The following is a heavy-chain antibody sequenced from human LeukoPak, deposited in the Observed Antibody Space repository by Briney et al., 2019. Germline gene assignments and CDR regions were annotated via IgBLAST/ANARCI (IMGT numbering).Heavy chain of an antibody. Sequence: GGSLRLSCAASGFIFKKYWMNWVRQVPGKGLECLANIKEDGSETYCADSVKGRFTIPRDNPKNSLYLQMNSLRAEDTAVYYCARDRSPYYDFWSGYYTGGWGQGTLVTVSS. CDR1: GFIFKKYW. J-gene: IGHJ4*02. CDR3: ARDRSPYYDFWSGYYTGG. CDR2: IKEDGSET. D-gene: IGHD3-3*01. V-gene: IGHV3-7*01.